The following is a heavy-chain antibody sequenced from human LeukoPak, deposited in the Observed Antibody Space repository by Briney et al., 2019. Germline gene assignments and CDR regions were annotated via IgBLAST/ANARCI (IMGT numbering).Heavy chain of an antibody. Sequence: QTGGSLRLSCAASGFDFNVQTMSWVRQAPGKGLAWVTRMKEDGSEIYYVDSVKGRFTISRDNSKNTLHLQMNSLRAEDTAVYYCAKEDCSSTSCYQTHFGYWGQGTLVSVSS. D-gene: IGHD2-2*01. V-gene: IGHV3-7*01. CDR2: MKEDGSEI. J-gene: IGHJ4*02. CDR1: GFDFNVQT. CDR3: AKEDCSSTSCYQTHFGY.